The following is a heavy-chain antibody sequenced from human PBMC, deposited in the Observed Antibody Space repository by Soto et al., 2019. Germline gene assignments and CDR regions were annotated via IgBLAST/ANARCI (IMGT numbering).Heavy chain of an antibody. CDR2: IYSSGSA. CDR1: GDSINHYY. D-gene: IGHD1-1*01. Sequence: VRLQESGPGLVEPSETLSLTCSVSGDSINHYYWSWIRQPAGKGLEWIGRIYSSGSANYNPSLKTRGTMSVDTSKNQVFLSVTSVTAADTAVYFCARGGTRSADLPTYWGQGIQVIVSS. J-gene: IGHJ4*02. V-gene: IGHV4-4*07. CDR3: ARGGTRSADLPTY.